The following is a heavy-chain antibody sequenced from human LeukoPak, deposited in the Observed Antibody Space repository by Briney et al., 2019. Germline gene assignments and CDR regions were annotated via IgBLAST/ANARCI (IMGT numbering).Heavy chain of an antibody. CDR2: ISAYNGNT. Sequence: ASVKVSCKASGYTFTSYYMNWVRQAPGQGLEWMGWISAYNGNTNYAQKVQGRVTMTTDKSTSTAYMELRSLRSDDTAVYYCARASDFGEYYYDGSGYPFYYMDVWGKGTTVTVSS. CDR1: GYTFTSYY. CDR3: ARASDFGEYYYDGSGYPFYYMDV. V-gene: IGHV1-18*04. J-gene: IGHJ6*03. D-gene: IGHD3-22*01.